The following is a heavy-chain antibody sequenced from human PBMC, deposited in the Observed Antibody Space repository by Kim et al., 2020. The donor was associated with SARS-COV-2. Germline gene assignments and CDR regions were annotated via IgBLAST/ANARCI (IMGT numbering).Heavy chain of an antibody. D-gene: IGHD3-16*01. J-gene: IGHJ4*02. V-gene: IGHV3-74*01. CDR2: SST. CDR3: AALGESNDY. Sequence: SSTSYADSVTGRFTIARENANNTLYLQMNSRRAEDTAVYYCAALGESNDYWGQGTLVTVSS.